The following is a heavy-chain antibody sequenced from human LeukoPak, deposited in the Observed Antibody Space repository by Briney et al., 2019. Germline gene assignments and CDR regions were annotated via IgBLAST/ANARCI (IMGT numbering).Heavy chain of an antibody. CDR3: AREGYYYVSGSYPYGY. CDR1: GYTFTSSD. CDR2: MNPDSGNT. V-gene: IGHV1-8*01. D-gene: IGHD3-10*01. J-gene: IGHJ4*02. Sequence: GASVKVSCKASGYTFTSSDINWVRQATGQGLEWMGWMNPDSGNTGYAQKFQGRVTMTRNTSISTAYMELSSLRSEDTAVYYCAREGYYYVSGSYPYGYWGQGTLVSVSS.